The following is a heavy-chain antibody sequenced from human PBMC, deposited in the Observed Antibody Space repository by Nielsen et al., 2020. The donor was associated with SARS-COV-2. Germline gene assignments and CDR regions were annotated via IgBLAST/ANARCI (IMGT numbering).Heavy chain of an antibody. V-gene: IGHV3-9*01. CDR3: ARVGINSGSYWDYYYYGMDV. D-gene: IGHD1-26*01. CDR2: ISWNSGSI. Sequence: SLKISCAASGFTFDDYAMHWVRQAPGKGLEWVSGISWNSGSIGYADSVKGRFTISRDNAKNSLYLQMNSLRAEDTAVYYCARVGINSGSYWDYYYYGMDVWGQGTTVTVSS. J-gene: IGHJ6*02. CDR1: GFTFDDYA.